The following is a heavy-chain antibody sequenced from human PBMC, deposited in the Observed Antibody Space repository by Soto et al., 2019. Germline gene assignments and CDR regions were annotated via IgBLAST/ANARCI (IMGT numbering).Heavy chain of an antibody. CDR1: GYTFSNYG. D-gene: IGHD1-26*01. CDR3: ARDRETTTTRRAFDI. CDR2: ISPYNGDT. Sequence: QVQLVQSGAEVKKPGASVKVSCKASGYTFSNYGIGWLRQAPGQGLEWLAWISPYNGDTKTAQKLQGSVTVTTDVSTSTAYMELWSLRSDDTAVYYCARDRETTTTRRAFDIWGQWTMVTVSS. V-gene: IGHV1-18*01. J-gene: IGHJ3*02.